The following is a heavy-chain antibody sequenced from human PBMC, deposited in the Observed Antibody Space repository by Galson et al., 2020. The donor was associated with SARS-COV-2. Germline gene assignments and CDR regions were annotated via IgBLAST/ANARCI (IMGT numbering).Heavy chain of an antibody. CDR3: ARDRFCTYSTCYNWFDP. V-gene: IGHV3-33*01. CDR1: GFVFNTFG. J-gene: IGHJ5*02. Sequence: GGSLRLSCETSGFVFNTFGMQWVRQAPGKGLEWVAFISFDGNDYYADSVKGRFTVSRDNSKNTMYLQMDSPRGEDTAVYYCARDRFCTYSTCYNWFDPWGHGTLVTVSS. CDR2: ISFDGND. D-gene: IGHD2-8*01.